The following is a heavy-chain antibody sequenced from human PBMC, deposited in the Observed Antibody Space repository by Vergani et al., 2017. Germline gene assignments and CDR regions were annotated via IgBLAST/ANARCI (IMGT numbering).Heavy chain of an antibody. J-gene: IGHJ4*02. CDR2: ISWDGGST. D-gene: IGHD3-10*01. Sequence: EVQLVESAGVVVQPGGSLRLSCAASGFTFDDYTMHWVRQAPGKGLEWVSLISWDGGSTYYADSVKGRFTISRDNSKNSLYLQMNSLRTEDTALYYCAKVWCGSRSYYNSPPDYWGQGTLVTVSS. V-gene: IGHV3-43*01. CDR3: AKVWCGSRSYYNSPPDY. CDR1: GFTFDDYT.